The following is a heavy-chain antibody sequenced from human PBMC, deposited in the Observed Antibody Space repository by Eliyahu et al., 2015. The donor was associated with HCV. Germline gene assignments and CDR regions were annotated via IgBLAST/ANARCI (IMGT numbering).Heavy chain of an antibody. CDR2: THHSGAT. Sequence: QLQLQESGPGLVKPSETLSLTCSVSGASISSSTSYWGWVRQPPGQGLEWIGATHHSGATYYNPSLRSRLTMSLVTSKNQFSLRLTSVTAADTALYYCARHRSLYMQYDSTIDSWGQGTLVTVSS. CDR3: ARHRSLYMQYDSTIDS. CDR1: GASISSSTSY. D-gene: IGHD1-1*01. J-gene: IGHJ4*02. V-gene: IGHV4-39*01.